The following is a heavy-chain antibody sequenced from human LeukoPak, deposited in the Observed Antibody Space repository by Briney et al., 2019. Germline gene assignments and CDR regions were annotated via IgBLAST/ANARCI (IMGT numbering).Heavy chain of an antibody. D-gene: IGHD2-15*01. J-gene: IGHJ6*03. CDR2: ISYDGSNK. V-gene: IGHV3-30-3*01. CDR1: RFTFSSYA. CDR3: ARGGGSIGYYYYYMDV. Sequence: GGSLRLSFAASRFTFSSYAMHWVRQAPGKGLEWVAVISYDGSNKYYADSVKGRFTISRDNSKNTLYLQMNSLRAEDTAVYYCARGGGSIGYYYYYMDVWGKGTTVTVSS.